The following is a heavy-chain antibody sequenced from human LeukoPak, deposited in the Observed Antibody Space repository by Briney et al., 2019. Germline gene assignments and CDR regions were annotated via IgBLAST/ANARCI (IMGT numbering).Heavy chain of an antibody. V-gene: IGHV3-11*01. CDR1: GFTFSDYY. D-gene: IGHD3-10*01. Sequence: GGSLRLSCAASGFTFSDYYMSWIRQAPGKGLEWVSYISSSGSTIYYAESVKGRFTISREKAKNSLYLQMNSLRAEDTAVYYCARIYPLWFGELLSERYYFDYWGQGTLVTVSS. CDR2: ISSSGSTI. J-gene: IGHJ4*02. CDR3: ARIYPLWFGELLSERYYFDY.